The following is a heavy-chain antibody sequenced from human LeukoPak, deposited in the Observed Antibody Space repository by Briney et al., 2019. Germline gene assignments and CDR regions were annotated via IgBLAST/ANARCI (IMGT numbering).Heavy chain of an antibody. CDR1: GFTFDDYA. D-gene: IGHD5-24*01. Sequence: GGSLRLSCAASGFTFDDYAMHWVRQAPGKGLEWVSGISWNSGSIGYADSAKGRFTISRDNAKNSLYLQMNSLRAEDTALYYCAKDRGLRNQWLQLTHDYWGQGTLVSVSS. CDR3: AKDRGLRNQWLQLTHDY. J-gene: IGHJ4*02. CDR2: ISWNSGSI. V-gene: IGHV3-9*01.